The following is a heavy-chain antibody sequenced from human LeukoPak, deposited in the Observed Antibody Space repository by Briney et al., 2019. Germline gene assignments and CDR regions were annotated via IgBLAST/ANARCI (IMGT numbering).Heavy chain of an antibody. CDR3: ARDAGYCRGGSCWLFDY. J-gene: IGHJ4*02. CDR1: GGTFSSYA. V-gene: IGHV1-69*06. CDR2: IIPIFGTA. Sequence: SVKVSCKASGGTFSSYAISWVRQAPGQGLEWMGGIIPIFGTANYAQKFQGRVTITADKSTSTAYMELSSLRSEDTAVYYCARDAGYCRGGSCWLFDYWGQGTLVTVSS. D-gene: IGHD2-15*01.